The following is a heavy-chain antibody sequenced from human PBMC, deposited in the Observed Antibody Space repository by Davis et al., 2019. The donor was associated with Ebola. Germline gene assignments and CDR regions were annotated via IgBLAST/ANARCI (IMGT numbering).Heavy chain of an antibody. CDR2: ISAYNGNT. J-gene: IGHJ4*02. V-gene: IGHV1-18*01. CDR3: ARGGGRRYCSSTSCPSDY. CDR1: GYTFTSYG. Sequence: ASVTVSCKASGYTFTSYGISWVRQAPGQGLEWMGWISAYNGNTNYAQKLQGRVTITRNTSISTAYMELSSLRSEDTAVYYCARGGGRRYCSSTSCPSDYWGQGTLVTVSS. D-gene: IGHD2-2*01.